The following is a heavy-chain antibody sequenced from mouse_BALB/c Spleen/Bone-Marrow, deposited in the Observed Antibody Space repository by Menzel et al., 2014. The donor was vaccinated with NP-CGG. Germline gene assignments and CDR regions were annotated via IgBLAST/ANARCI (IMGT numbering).Heavy chain of an antibody. D-gene: IGHD2-3*01. CDR3: ARGRWYY. CDR2: VNPNIGGT. CDR1: GCTFTDYT. Sequence: VQLQQSGPELVMPGASVKISCKTSGCTFTDYTLHWVKQSHGKSLEWIGGVNPNIGGTSYNQKFKDKASLTVNKSSTTAYMELRSLTSEDSAVYYCARGRWYYWGQGTTLTVSS. V-gene: IGHV1-22*01. J-gene: IGHJ2*01.